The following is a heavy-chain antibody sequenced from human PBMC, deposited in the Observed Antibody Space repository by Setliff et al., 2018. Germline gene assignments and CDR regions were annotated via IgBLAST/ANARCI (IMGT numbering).Heavy chain of an antibody. V-gene: IGHV3-23*01. J-gene: IGHJ4*02. CDR2: INSGGSST. CDR3: AKFSSVPGSRFFDY. Sequence: GGSLRLSCAASGFTFSSSSMTWVRQAPGKGLEWVPAINSGGSSTYYADSVKGRFTISRDNSKNTLYLQMNSLRAEDTAIYSCAKFSSVPGSRFFDYWGQGALVTVSS. D-gene: IGHD2-2*01. CDR1: GFTFSSSS.